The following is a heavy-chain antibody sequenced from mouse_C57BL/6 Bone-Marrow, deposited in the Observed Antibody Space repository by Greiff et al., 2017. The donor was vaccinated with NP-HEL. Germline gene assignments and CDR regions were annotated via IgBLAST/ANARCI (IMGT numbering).Heavy chain of an antibody. CDR1: GFSFNTYA. CDR3: VRQGCDGYYLDY. V-gene: IGHV10-1*01. Sequence: EVKLVESGGGLVQPKGSLKLSCAASGFSFNTYAMNWVRQAPGKGLEWVARIRSKSNNYATYYADSLKDRFTISRDDSESMLYLQMNNLKTEDTAMYYCVRQGCDGYYLDYWGQGTTLTVSS. J-gene: IGHJ2*01. CDR2: IRSKSNNYAT. D-gene: IGHD2-3*01.